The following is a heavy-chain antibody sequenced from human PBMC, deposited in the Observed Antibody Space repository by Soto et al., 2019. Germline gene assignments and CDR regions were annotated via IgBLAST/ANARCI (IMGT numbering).Heavy chain of an antibody. CDR3: ARERLNTGWYGFDY. CDR2: INPNSGGT. CDR1: GYTFTSYD. J-gene: IGHJ4*02. Sequence: GASVKVSCKASGYTFTSYDINWVRQATGQGLEWMGWINPNSGGTNYAQKFQGRVTMTRDTSISTAYMELSRLRSDDTAVYYCARERLNTGWYGFDYWGQGTQVTVSS. V-gene: IGHV1-2*02. D-gene: IGHD6-19*01.